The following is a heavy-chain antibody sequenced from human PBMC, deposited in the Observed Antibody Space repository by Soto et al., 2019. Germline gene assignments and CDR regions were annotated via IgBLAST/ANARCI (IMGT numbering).Heavy chain of an antibody. V-gene: IGHV3-30*03. CDR2: ISSDGKTK. Sequence: QVQLVESGGGVVQPGRSLRLSCAASGFTVSSYAMHWVRQAPGKGLEWVTVISSDGKTKFYADSVQGRFAVSRDRSQNILYLEMNSLTAEDTALYYCARSGGGSPPATRYFEYWGQGSLVTVSS. D-gene: IGHD3-10*01. CDR3: ARSGGGSPPATRYFEY. CDR1: GFTVSSYA. J-gene: IGHJ4*02.